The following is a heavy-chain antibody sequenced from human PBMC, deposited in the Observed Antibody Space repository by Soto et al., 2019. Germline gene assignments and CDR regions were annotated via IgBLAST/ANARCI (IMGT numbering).Heavy chain of an antibody. J-gene: IGHJ6*02. V-gene: IGHV2-26*01. CDR1: GFSLSNARMG. D-gene: IGHD2-21*02. CDR3: MQSRCGGDCLQSYASYYYYGMDV. Sequence: SGPTLVNPTETLTLTCTVSGFSLSNARMGVSWIRQPPGKALEWLAHIFSNDEKSYSTSLKSRLTISKDTSKSQVVLTMTNMDPVDTATYYCMQSRCGGDCLQSYASYYYYGMDVWGQGTTVTVSS. CDR2: IFSNDEK.